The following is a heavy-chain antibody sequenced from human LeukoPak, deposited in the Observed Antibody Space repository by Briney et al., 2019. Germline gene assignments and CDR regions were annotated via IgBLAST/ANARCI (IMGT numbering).Heavy chain of an antibody. J-gene: IGHJ5*02. CDR3: ARAGITMVRGVIIRKGSWFDP. D-gene: IGHD3-10*01. CDR2: ISSSSSYI. V-gene: IGHV3-21*01. Sequence: GGSLRLSCAASGFTFSSYSMNWVCQAPGKGLEWVSSISSSSSYIYYADSVKGRFTISRDNAKNSLYLQMNSLRAEDTAVYYCARAGITMVRGVIIRKGSWFDPWGQGTLVTVSS. CDR1: GFTFSSYS.